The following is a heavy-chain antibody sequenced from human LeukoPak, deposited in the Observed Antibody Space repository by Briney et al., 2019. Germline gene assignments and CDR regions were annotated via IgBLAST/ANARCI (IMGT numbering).Heavy chain of an antibody. Sequence: SETLSLTCTVSGDPISRDYYWGWIRQPPGKGLEWIGSISHSGRTYYNPSLKSRVTISVDTSKNQFSLKLSSVTAADTAVYYCARDHLANLASRLFDPWGQGTLVTVSS. V-gene: IGHV4-38-2*02. CDR1: GDPISRDYY. J-gene: IGHJ5*02. CDR3: ARDHLANLASRLFDP. D-gene: IGHD3-3*01. CDR2: ISHSGRT.